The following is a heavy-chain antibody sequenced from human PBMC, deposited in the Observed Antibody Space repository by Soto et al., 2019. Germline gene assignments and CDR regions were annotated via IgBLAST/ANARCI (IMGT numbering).Heavy chain of an antibody. J-gene: IGHJ4*02. CDR2: ISYSGNT. CDR1: GGSIISGY. Sequence: QVQLQESGPGLVKPSETLSLTCTVSGGSIISGYWSWIRQPPGKGLEWVGYISYSGNTNYNPSLKSRVTMSVDTPKNQFSLRLSSVTTADTAVYYCAGLRGYAGSLIDYWGQGTLVTVSS. D-gene: IGHD2-15*01. CDR3: AGLRGYAGSLIDY. V-gene: IGHV4-59*01.